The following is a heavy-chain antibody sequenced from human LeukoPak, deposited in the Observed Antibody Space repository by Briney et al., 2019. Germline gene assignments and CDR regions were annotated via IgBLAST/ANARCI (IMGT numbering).Heavy chain of an antibody. J-gene: IGHJ4*02. CDR2: IYYSGST. Sequence: SETLSLTCTVSGGSISSYYWSWIRQPPGKGLEWIGYIYYSGSTNYNPSLKSRVTISVDTSKNQFSLKLSSVTAADTAVYYCAGERVNYYDSSGYPFDYWGQGTLVTVSS. D-gene: IGHD3-22*01. CDR3: AGERVNYYDSSGYPFDY. V-gene: IGHV4-59*12. CDR1: GGSISSYY.